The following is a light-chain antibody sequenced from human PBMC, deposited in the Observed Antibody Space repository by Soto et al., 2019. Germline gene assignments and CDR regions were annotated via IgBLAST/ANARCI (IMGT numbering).Light chain of an antibody. J-gene: IGKJ2*03. CDR3: QQYGYC. CDR2: DAS. Sequence: DIHMTQSPSTLSASVGDRVTITCRARQSINNWLAWDQQKPGKAPKLLIYDASSLESGVPPRFSGSGSGTEFTLTISSLQPDDFATYYCQQYGYCFGQGTKLEIK. V-gene: IGKV1-5*01. CDR1: QSINNW.